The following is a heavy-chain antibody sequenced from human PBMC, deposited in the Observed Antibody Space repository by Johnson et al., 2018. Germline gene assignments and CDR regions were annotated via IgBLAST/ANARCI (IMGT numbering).Heavy chain of an antibody. CDR1: GYTFTSSD. CDR2: LNPNGGNT. D-gene: IGHD7-27*01. Sequence: QVQLVQSGAEVKEPGASVTVSCEASGYTFTSSDICWVRQATGQGLEWMGCLNPNGGNTGYAQKFQGRVSMTRNTSIRTAYLELSSRRSEDTGVYYCAKRAAPTGGTLDVWGKGTTVPVSS. CDR3: AKRAAPTGGTLDV. J-gene: IGHJ6*04. V-gene: IGHV1-8*01.